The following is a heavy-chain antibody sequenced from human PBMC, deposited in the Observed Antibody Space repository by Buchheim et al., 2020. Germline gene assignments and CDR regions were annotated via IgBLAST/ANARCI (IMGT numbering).Heavy chain of an antibody. V-gene: IGHV3-30*18. Sequence: QVQLVESGGGVVQPGRSLRLSCAASGFTFSSYGMHWVRQAPGKGLEWVAVISYDGSNKYYADSVKGRFTISRDNSQNTLYLQMNSLRAEDTAVYYCAKGGRRVAYPFDPWGQGTL. CDR1: GFTFSSYG. J-gene: IGHJ5*02. CDR2: ISYDGSNK. CDR3: AKGGRRVAYPFDP.